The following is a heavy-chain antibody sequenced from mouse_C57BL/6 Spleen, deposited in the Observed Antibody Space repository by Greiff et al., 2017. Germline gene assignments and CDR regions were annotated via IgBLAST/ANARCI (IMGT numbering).Heavy chain of an antibody. Sequence: EVQRVESGGDLVKPGGSLKLSCAASGFTFSSYGMSWVRQTPDKRLEWVATISSGGSYTYYPDSVKGRFTISRDNAKNTLYLQMSSLKSEDTAMYYCARRSNSYAMDYWGQGTSVTVSS. CDR2: ISSGGSYT. V-gene: IGHV5-6*01. CDR3: ARRSNSYAMDY. J-gene: IGHJ4*01. D-gene: IGHD2-5*01. CDR1: GFTFSSYG.